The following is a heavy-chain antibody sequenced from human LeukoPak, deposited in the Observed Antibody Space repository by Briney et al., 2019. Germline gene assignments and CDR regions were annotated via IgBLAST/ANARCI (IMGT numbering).Heavy chain of an antibody. CDR2: IYYGGST. V-gene: IGHV4-59*01. CDR1: GGSISSYY. D-gene: IGHD3-22*01. J-gene: IGHJ5*02. Sequence: SESLSLTWTVSGGSISSYYWSWIRQPPGKGLEWIGYIYYGGSTNYNPSLKSRVTISVDPSKNHLDLKLSSVNGEDTAVYYCARGLALYYYDSSGLYSKNWFDPWGQGTLVTVSS. CDR3: ARGLALYYYDSSGLYSKNWFDP.